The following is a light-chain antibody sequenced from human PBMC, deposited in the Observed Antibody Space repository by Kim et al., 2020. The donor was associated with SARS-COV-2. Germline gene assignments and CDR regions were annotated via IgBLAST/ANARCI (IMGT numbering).Light chain of an antibody. CDR1: IRND. Sequence: IRNDLAWFQQKAGKAPQLLIYGASSLHTGVPSRFSGSGSVTDFTLTISSLQPEDFATYYCLQHYKYPYTFGQGTKLEI. J-gene: IGKJ2*01. CDR2: GAS. V-gene: IGKV1-6*01. CDR3: LQHYKYPYT.